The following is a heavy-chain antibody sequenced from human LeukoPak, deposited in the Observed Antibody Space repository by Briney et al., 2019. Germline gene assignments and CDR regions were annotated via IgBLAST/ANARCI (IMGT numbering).Heavy chain of an antibody. J-gene: IGHJ4*02. D-gene: IGHD5-12*01. V-gene: IGHV4-59*01. Sequence: GSLRLSCTASGFTFGDYAMSWVRQAPGKGLEWIGYIYYSGSTNYNPSLKSRVAISVDTSKNQFSLKLSSVTAADTAVYYCAAEDLVATIGYWGQGTLVTVSS. CDR3: AAEDLVATIGY. CDR2: IYYSGST. CDR1: GFTFGDYA.